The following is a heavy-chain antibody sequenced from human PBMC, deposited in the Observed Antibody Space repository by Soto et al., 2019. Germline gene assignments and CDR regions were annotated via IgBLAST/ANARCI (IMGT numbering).Heavy chain of an antibody. J-gene: IGHJ4*02. CDR1: GVTVSNNY. Sequence: EVQLVESGGGLVQPGGSLRLSCAASGVTVSNNYMSWVRQAPGKGLEWVSVIYSGGRTYYADSVKGRSIISRDSSKNTLYLQMNSLRAEDTAVYYCARDTYDDYRGQGTLVTVSS. D-gene: IGHD3-3*01. V-gene: IGHV3-66*01. CDR3: ARDTYDDY. CDR2: IYSGGRT.